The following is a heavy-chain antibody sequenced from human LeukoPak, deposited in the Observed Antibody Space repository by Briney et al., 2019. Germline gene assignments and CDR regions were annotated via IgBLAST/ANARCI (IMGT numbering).Heavy chain of an antibody. D-gene: IGHD3-22*01. J-gene: IGHJ4*02. Sequence: SETLSLTCTVSGGSIRSYYWSWIRQPPGKGLEWIGYIYYSGNTNYNPSLKSRVTISVDTSKNQFSLKLSSVTAADTAVYYCARVYDSSGYEFDYWGQGTLVTVSS. V-gene: IGHV4-59*01. CDR1: GGSIRSYY. CDR3: ARVYDSSGYEFDY. CDR2: IYYSGNT.